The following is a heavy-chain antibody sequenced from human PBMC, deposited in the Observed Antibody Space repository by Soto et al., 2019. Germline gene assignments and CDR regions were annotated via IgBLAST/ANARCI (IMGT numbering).Heavy chain of an antibody. D-gene: IGHD3-10*01. CDR3: ARGGPITMVALVGGMDV. V-gene: IGHV1-69*06. Sequence: SVKVSCKASGCTFSSYAISWVRQAPGQGLEWMGGIIPIFGTANYAQKFQGRVTITADKSTSTAYMELSSLRSEDTAVYYCARGGPITMVALVGGMDVWCQGQRFAVSS. CDR1: GCTFSSYA. CDR2: IIPIFGTA. J-gene: IGHJ6*02.